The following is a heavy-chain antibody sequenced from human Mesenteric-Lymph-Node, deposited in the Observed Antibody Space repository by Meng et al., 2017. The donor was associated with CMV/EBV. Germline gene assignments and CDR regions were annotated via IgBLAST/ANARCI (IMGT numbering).Heavy chain of an antibody. V-gene: IGHV4-59*01. CDR3: ARGVPFLGFTDTWYRTTMYYFDY. CDR2: IYYSGST. CDR1: GGSISSYY. J-gene: IGHJ4*02. Sequence: SETLSLTCTVSGGSISSYYWSWIRQPPGKGLEWIGYIYYSGSTNYNPSLKSRVTISVDTSKNQFSLKLSSVTAADTAVYYCARGVPFLGFTDTWYRTTMYYFDYWGQGTLVTVSS. D-gene: IGHD1-26*01.